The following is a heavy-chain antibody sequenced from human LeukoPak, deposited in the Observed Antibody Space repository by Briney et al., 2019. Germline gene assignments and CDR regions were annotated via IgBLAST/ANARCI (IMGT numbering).Heavy chain of an antibody. J-gene: IGHJ4*02. D-gene: IGHD5-24*01. Sequence: GGSLRLSCATSGFTFSSYWMSWVRQAPGKGLEWVANIEQDGSEKYYVDSVKGRFTISRDNAKNSLYLQMNSLRAEDTAVYYCARGEGPRWAPIIDYWGQGTLVTVSS. CDR2: IEQDGSEK. CDR3: ARGEGPRWAPIIDY. V-gene: IGHV3-7*01. CDR1: GFTFSSYW.